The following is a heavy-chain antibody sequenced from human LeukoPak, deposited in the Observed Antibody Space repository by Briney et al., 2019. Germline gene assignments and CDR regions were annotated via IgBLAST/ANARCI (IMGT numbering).Heavy chain of an antibody. CDR1: GFTFDDYA. CDR3: ARGWVNFDY. J-gene: IGHJ4*02. V-gene: IGHV3-9*01. D-gene: IGHD6-13*01. CDR2: ISWNSGSI. Sequence: GRSLRLSCAASGFTFDDYAMHWVRQAPGKGLEWVSGISWNSGSIGYADSVKGRFTISRDNAKNSLYLQMSSLRDEDTAVYYCARGWVNFDYWGQGPLVTVSS.